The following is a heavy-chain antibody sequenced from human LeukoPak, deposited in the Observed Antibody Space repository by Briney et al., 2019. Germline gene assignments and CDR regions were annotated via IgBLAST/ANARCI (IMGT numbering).Heavy chain of an antibody. Sequence: ASVKVSCKASGYTFTSYYMHWVRQAPGQGLEWMGIINPSRGSTSYAQKFQGRVTMTRDKSTSTVYMELSNLRSEDTAVYYCARGMVVVAATRANWFDPWRQGTLVTVSS. CDR3: ARGMVVVAATRANWFDP. CDR2: INPSRGST. J-gene: IGHJ5*02. V-gene: IGHV1-46*01. CDR1: GYTFTSYY. D-gene: IGHD2-15*01.